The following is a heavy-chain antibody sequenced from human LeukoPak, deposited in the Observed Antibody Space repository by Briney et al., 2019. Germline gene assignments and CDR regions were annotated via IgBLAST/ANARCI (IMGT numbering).Heavy chain of an antibody. CDR3: ARGPYYDSSGNYYLSIDY. V-gene: IGHV1-18*01. J-gene: IGHJ4*02. D-gene: IGHD3-22*01. Sequence: GSVKVSCKASGYTFTSYGITWVRQAPGQGLEWMGWISAYNGNTNYAQKLQGRVTMTTDTSTSTAYMELRSLRPEDTAVYYCARGPYYDSSGNYYLSIDYWGQGTLVTVSS. CDR1: GYTFTSYG. CDR2: ISAYNGNT.